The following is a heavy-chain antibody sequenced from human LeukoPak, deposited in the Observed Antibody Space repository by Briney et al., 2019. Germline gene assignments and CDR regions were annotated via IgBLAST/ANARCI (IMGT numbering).Heavy chain of an antibody. V-gene: IGHV3-21*01. Sequence: PGGSLRLSCAASGFTFSSYSMNWVRQAPGKGLEWVSSISSSSSYMYYADSVKGRFTISRDNAKNSLYLQMNSLRAEDTAVYYCARELGSPNDYWGQGTLVTVSS. J-gene: IGHJ4*02. CDR2: ISSSSSYM. D-gene: IGHD2-15*01. CDR3: ARELGSPNDY. CDR1: GFTFSSYS.